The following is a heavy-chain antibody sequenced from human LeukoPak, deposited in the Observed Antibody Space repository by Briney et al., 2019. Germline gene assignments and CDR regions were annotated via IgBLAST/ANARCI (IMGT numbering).Heavy chain of an antibody. CDR1: GFTVSSND. D-gene: IGHD2-8*01. CDR2: IYSGGST. J-gene: IGHJ4*02. Sequence: GGSLRLSCAASGFTVSSNDMSWVRQAPGKGLEWVSVIYSGGSTYYADSVKGRFTISRDNSKNTLYLQMNSLRAEDTAVYYCAKDIDLGYCTNGVCYTGFDFWGQGTLVTVSS. CDR3: AKDIDLGYCTNGVCYTGFDF. V-gene: IGHV3-53*01.